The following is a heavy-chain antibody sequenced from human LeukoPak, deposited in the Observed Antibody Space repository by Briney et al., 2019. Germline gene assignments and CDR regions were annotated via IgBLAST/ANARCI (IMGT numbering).Heavy chain of an antibody. CDR3: ARGVDYDILTGYSYFDY. J-gene: IGHJ4*02. CDR2: IIPILGIA. D-gene: IGHD3-9*01. V-gene: IGHV1-69*04. Sequence: SVKVSCKASGGTFSSYAISWVRQAPGQGLEWMGRIIPILGIANYAQKFQGRVTITADKSTSTAYMELSSLRSEDTAVYYCARGVDYDILTGYSYFDYWGQGTLVTVSS. CDR1: GGTFSSYA.